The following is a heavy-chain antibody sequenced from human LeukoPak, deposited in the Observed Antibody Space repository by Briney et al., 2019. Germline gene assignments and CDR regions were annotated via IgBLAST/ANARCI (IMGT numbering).Heavy chain of an antibody. CDR2: ISSSSRYI. D-gene: IGHD6-13*01. Sequence: PGGSLRLSCAASGFTFSSYSLNWVRQAPGKGLEWVSSISSSSRYIFYADSVKGRFTISRDNSRNTLYLQMHSLRAEDTAVYYCAKDNVEAAGRYLDYWGQGTLVTVSS. J-gene: IGHJ4*02. CDR1: GFTFSSYS. CDR3: AKDNVEAAGRYLDY. V-gene: IGHV3-21*01.